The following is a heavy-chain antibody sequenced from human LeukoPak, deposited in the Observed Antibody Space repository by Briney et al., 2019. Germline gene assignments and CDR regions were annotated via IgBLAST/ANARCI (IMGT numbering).Heavy chain of an antibody. J-gene: IGHJ6*02. V-gene: IGHV3-23*01. Sequence: GGSLRLSCAASGFTFSSYAMSWVRQAPGRGLEWVSAISGSGGSTYYADSVKGRFTISRDNSKNTQYLQMNSLRAEDTAVYYCAAEVPAAITYGMDVWGQGTTVTVSS. CDR1: GFTFSSYA. CDR2: ISGSGGST. CDR3: AAEVPAAITYGMDV. D-gene: IGHD2-2*01.